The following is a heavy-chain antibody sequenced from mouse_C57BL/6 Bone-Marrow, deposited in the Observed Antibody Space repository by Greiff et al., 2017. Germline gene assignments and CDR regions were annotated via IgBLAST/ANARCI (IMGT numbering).Heavy chain of an antibody. CDR3: ARRSSVDY. V-gene: IGHV1-19*01. CDR1: GYTFTDYY. D-gene: IGHD1-1*01. Sequence: EVKLQESGPVLVKPGASVKMSCKASGYTFTDYYMNWVKQSHGKSLEWIGVINPYNGGTSYNQKFKGKATLTVDKSSSTAYMELNSLTSEDSADYYCARRSSVDYWGQGTTLTVSS. CDR2: INPYNGGT. J-gene: IGHJ2*01.